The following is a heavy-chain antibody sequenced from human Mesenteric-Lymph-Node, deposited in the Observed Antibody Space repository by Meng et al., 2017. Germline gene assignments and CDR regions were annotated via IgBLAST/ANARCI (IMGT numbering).Heavy chain of an antibody. J-gene: IGHJ4*01. CDR1: GGSISSGGHS. CDR2: IYYSGST. V-gene: IGHV4-31*03. D-gene: IGHD3-22*01. CDR3: ARVDSSGYFLDY. Sequence: QVQLQESGPGLVKPSQTRYLTCTVSGGSISSGGHSWSWIRQHPGKGLEWIAYIYYSGSTYYNPSLKSRVILSVDTSKNQFSLKLSSVTAADTAVYYCARVDSSGYFLDYWGQGTLVTVSS.